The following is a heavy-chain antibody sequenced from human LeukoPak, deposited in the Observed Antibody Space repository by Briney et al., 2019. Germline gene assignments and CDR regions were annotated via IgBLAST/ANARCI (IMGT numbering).Heavy chain of an antibody. CDR1: GFTFSNYA. Sequence: AGGSLRLSCAASGFTFSNYAMRWVRQAPGKGLEWVSGISGSGDSTYYADSVKGRFTISRDNSKNTLYLQMNSLRAEDTAVYYCAKDTTYSSGWFDYWGQGTLVTVSS. D-gene: IGHD6-19*01. CDR3: AKDTTYSSGWFDY. CDR2: ISGSGDST. V-gene: IGHV3-23*01. J-gene: IGHJ4*02.